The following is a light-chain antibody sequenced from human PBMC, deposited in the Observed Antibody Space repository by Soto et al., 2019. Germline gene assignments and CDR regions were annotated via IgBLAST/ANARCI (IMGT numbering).Light chain of an antibody. CDR2: KAS. CDR1: QSVGTW. V-gene: IGKV1-5*03. Sequence: DIHMTQSPSTLSASVGDRVTITCRASQSVGTWLAWYQQKPGKAPKLLIYKASSLEGGVPSRFSGSGSGTEFTLTISSLQPDDFATYYCQQNNRYSWTFGQGTKVDIK. J-gene: IGKJ1*01. CDR3: QQNNRYSWT.